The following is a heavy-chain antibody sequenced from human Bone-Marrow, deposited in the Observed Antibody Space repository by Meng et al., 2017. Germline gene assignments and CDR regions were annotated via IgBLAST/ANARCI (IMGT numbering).Heavy chain of an antibody. CDR2: IYSCGCT. CDR3: AREGFEAAAGTENWFDP. D-gene: IGHD6-13*01. CDR1: GFTVSSNY. V-gene: IGHV3-66*03. J-gene: IGHJ5*02. Sequence: GESLKISCAASGFTVSSNYMSWVRQAPGKGLEWVSVIYSCGCTYYADSVKGRFTISRDNAKNSLYLQMNSLRAEDTAVYYCAREGFEAAAGTENWFDPWGQGTLVTVSS.